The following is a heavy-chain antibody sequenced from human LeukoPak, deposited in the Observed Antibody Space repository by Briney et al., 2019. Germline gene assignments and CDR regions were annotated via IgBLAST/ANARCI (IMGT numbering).Heavy chain of an antibody. Sequence: PGGSLRLSCAASGFTFSSYSMNWVRQAPGKGLEWVAVISYDGSNKYYADSVKGRFTISRDNSKNTLYLQMNSLRAEDTAVYYCARVADIVVVVAAWASYFDYWGQGTLVTVSS. J-gene: IGHJ4*02. CDR3: ARVADIVVVVAAWASYFDY. CDR1: GFTFSSYS. D-gene: IGHD2-15*01. V-gene: IGHV3-30*03. CDR2: ISYDGSNK.